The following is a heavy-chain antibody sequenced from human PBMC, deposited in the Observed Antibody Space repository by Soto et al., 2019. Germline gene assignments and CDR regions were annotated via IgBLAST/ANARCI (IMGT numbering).Heavy chain of an antibody. CDR2: ISGSGVST. Sequence: GGSLRLSCAASGFTFSSYAMSWVRQAPGKGLEWVSAISGSGVSTYYADSVKGRFTISRDNSKNTLYLQMNSLRAEDTAVYYCAKDPRYDSSGYIWGQVNLVTVXS. D-gene: IGHD3-22*01. V-gene: IGHV3-23*01. CDR1: GFTFSSYA. CDR3: AKDPRYDSSGYI. J-gene: IGHJ4*02.